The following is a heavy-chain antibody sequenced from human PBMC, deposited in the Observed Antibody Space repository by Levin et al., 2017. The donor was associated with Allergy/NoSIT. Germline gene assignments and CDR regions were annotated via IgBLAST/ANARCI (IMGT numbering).Heavy chain of an antibody. CDR1: GFTFSDYG. CDR2: ITGNDGRT. J-gene: IGHJ4*02. V-gene: IGHV3-23*01. CDR3: SAKVFDF. D-gene: IGHD4/OR15-4a*01. Sequence: GGSLRLSCAASGFTFSDYGMNWVRQAPGKGLEWVSTITGNDGRTFYADSVRGRFTVSRDNSRNTLFLQMNSLRAEDTATYFCSAKVFDFGGQGTLVNVSS.